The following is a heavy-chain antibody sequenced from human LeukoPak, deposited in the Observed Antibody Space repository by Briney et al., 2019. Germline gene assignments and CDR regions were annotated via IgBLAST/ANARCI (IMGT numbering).Heavy chain of an antibody. CDR2: IYHSGSS. V-gene: IGHV4-59*01. Sequence: ETLSLTCTVSGGSISSYYWSWIRQPPGKGLEWIGYIYHSGSSNYNPSLKNRVTISVDTSKKQFSLKLSSVTAADTAVYYCARASMGYSSSWYFDYWGQGTLVTVSS. CDR1: GGSISSYY. CDR3: ARASMGYSSSWYFDY. J-gene: IGHJ4*02. D-gene: IGHD6-13*01.